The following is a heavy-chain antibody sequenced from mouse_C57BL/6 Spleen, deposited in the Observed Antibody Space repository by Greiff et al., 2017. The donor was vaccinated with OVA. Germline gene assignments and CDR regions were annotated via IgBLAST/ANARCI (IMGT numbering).Heavy chain of an antibody. CDR3: ARREEKDDGYRGAMDY. Sequence: QVTLKECGPGILQSSQTLSLTCSFSGFSLSTSGMGVSWIRQPSGKGLEWLAHIYWGDDKRYNPSLKSRLTISKDTARNQVFLKVTSVDTADTATYYCARREEKDDGYRGAMDYWGQGTSVTVSS. CDR1: GFSLSTSGMG. J-gene: IGHJ4*01. D-gene: IGHD2-3*01. V-gene: IGHV8-12*01. CDR2: IYWGDDK.